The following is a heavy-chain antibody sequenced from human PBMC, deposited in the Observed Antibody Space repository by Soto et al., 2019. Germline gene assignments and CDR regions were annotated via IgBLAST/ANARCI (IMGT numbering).Heavy chain of an antibody. V-gene: IGHV1-18*01. J-gene: IGHJ4*02. CDR3: ARDEGGYDILTGYYKAHHFDY. Sequence: QVQLVQSGAEVKQPGDSVKVSCSASGYTFTHFYLTWVRQAPGPGLEWMGAISPHNFNTNFAQTFQGRVTLTTDTSTSTAYMELRSLRSDDTAVYYCARDEGGYDILTGYYKAHHFDYWGQGVLVTVSS. CDR1: GYTFTHFY. D-gene: IGHD3-9*01. CDR2: ISPHNFNT.